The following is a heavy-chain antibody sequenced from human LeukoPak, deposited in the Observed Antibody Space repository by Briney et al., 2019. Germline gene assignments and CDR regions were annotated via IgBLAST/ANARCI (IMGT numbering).Heavy chain of an antibody. CDR2: IYSGGST. CDR1: GFTFSSYA. V-gene: IGHV3-66*01. J-gene: IGHJ4*02. Sequence: PGGSLRLSCAASGFTFSSYAMSWVRQAPGKGLEWVSVIYSGGSTYYADSVKGRFTISRDNSKNTLYLQMNSLRAEDTAVYYCARARSSSWSGVATDYWGQGTLVTVSS. D-gene: IGHD6-13*01. CDR3: ARARSSSWSGVATDY.